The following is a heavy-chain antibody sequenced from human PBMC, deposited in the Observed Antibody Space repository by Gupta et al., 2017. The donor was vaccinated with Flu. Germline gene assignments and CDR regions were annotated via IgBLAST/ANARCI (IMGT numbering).Heavy chain of an antibody. D-gene: IGHD3-10*01. Sequence: VRQAPGKGLEWVAVVWSNGNNKYYADSVRGRLTISRDNSNNMLYLQMNSLRVEDTAVYYCVRERGPFDGFDIWGQGTMVTVSS. CDR3: VRERGPFDGFDI. V-gene: IGHV3-33*01. J-gene: IGHJ3*02. CDR2: VWSNGNNK.